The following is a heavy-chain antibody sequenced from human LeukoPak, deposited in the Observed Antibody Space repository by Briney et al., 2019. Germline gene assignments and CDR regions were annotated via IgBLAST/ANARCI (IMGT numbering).Heavy chain of an antibody. V-gene: IGHV3-9*01. J-gene: IGHJ4*02. CDR3: AKDRRSSAWNYFDN. CDR1: GFTFDDYA. CDR2: ISWNSGSI. Sequence: GGSLRLSCAASGFTFDDYAMHWVRQTPGKGLEWVSGISWNSGSIGYADSVKGRFTISRDNAKNSLYLQMNSLRAEDTALYYCAKDRRSSAWNYFDNWGQGTLVTVSS. D-gene: IGHD6-19*01.